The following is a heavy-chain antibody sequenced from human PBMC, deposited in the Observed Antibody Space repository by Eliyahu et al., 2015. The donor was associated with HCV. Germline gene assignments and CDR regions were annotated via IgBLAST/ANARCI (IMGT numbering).Heavy chain of an antibody. CDR3: ASGGGGIAVAGTGGWFDP. D-gene: IGHD6-19*01. CDR2: IHSSGSX. J-gene: IGHJ5*02. V-gene: IGHV4-59*01. Sequence: QVQLQESGPGLVKPSETLSLSCTVXGGSXTTYYWSWIRQPPGXGLXWIGYIHSSGSXNXNPSLKSRVTISLDTSKNQFSLNLTSVTAADTAVYYCASGGGGIAVAGTGGWFDPWGQGTLVTVSS. CDR1: GGSXTTYY.